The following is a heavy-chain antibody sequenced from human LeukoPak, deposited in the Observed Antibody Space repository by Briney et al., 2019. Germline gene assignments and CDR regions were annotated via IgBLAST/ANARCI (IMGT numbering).Heavy chain of an antibody. J-gene: IGHJ6*03. CDR3: ARRHHWHGYYHYYYMDV. Sequence: PSETLSLTCTVSGASIRSGGYYWSWLRQTHGKGLEWFGSIYYSGSPTYNPSLQSRDTISVDTSKNKISLKLRSVTAADTAVYYCARRHHWHGYYHYYYMDVWGKGTTVTVSS. CDR2: IYYSGSP. CDR1: GASIRSGGYY. V-gene: IGHV4-61*08.